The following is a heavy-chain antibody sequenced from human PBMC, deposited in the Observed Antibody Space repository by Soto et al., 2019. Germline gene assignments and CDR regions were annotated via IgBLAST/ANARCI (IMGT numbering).Heavy chain of an antibody. CDR1: GGSFSGYY. J-gene: IGHJ4*02. Sequence: SETLSLTCAVYGGSFSGYYWSWIRQPPGKGLEWIGEINHSGSTNYNPSLKSRVTISVDTSKNQFSLKLSSVTAADTAVYYCAKDGLPYRTGFDYWGQGTLLTVSS. CDR3: AKDGLPYRTGFDY. D-gene: IGHD2-2*02. V-gene: IGHV4-34*01. CDR2: INHSGST.